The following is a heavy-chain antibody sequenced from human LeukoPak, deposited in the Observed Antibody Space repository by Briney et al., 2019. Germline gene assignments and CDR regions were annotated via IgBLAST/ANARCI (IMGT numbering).Heavy chain of an antibody. CDR1: GGSISSNSYY. D-gene: IGHD4-17*01. CDR3: VRVEGAKVTSQGPYWYCDL. V-gene: IGHV4-39*01. J-gene: IGHJ2*01. CDR2: IYYTGST. Sequence: SETLSLTCTVSGGSISSNSYYWAWISQPPGKGLEWIVCIYYTGSTYYNPSVKSRVTISVDTSKNRFSLKLRSVTAADTAMYYCVRVEGAKVTSQGPYWYCDLWGRGTLVSVSS.